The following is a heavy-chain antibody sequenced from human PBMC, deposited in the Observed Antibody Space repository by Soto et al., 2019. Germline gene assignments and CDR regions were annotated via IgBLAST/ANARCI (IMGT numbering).Heavy chain of an antibody. CDR1: GGSFSDYF. V-gene: IGHV4-34*01. Sequence: SDTLSLTCAVYGGSFSDYFWSWIRQPPGKGLEWIGEINHSGTTNYNPSLKSRVTISLDTSKNHFSLKLSSVTAADTAVYYCARAGGYRYGGKRATWFDPWGQGTXV. CDR2: INHSGTT. J-gene: IGHJ5*02. D-gene: IGHD5-18*01. CDR3: ARAGGYRYGGKRATWFDP.